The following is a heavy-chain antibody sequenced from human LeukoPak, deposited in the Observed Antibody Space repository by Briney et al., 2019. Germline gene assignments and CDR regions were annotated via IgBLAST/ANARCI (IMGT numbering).Heavy chain of an antibody. J-gene: IGHJ4*02. CDR3: ARRGSSGCYY. CDR1: GGSFSGYY. Sequence: PSETLSLTCAVYGGSFSGYYWSWIRQPPGKGLEWIGEINHSGSTNYNPSLKSRVTISVDTSKNQFSLKLSSVTAADTAVYYCARRGSSGCYYWGQGTLVTVSS. D-gene: IGHD6-19*01. V-gene: IGHV4-34*01. CDR2: INHSGST.